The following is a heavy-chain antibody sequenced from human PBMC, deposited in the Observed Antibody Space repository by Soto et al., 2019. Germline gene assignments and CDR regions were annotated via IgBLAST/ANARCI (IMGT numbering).Heavy chain of an antibody. D-gene: IGHD5-12*01. CDR1: GGSITSGDYS. Sequence: PSETLSLTCAVSGGSITSGDYSWSWIRQPPGKGLEWIGYINHSGNTYYNPSLKSRVTMSVDRSKNQFSLKLTSVTAADTAVYYCATTGYNNKWQDAFDIWGQGTLVTVSS. J-gene: IGHJ3*02. V-gene: IGHV4-30-2*01. CDR2: INHSGNT. CDR3: ATTGYNNKWQDAFDI.